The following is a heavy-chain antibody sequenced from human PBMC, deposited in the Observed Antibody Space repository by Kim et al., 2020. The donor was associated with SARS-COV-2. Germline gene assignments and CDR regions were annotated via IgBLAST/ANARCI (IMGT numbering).Heavy chain of an antibody. CDR3: AKDPPDYGDYEYYFDY. CDR2: ISYDGSNK. Sequence: GGSLRLSCAASGFTFSSYGKHWVRQAPGKGLERVAVISYDGSNKYYADSVKGRFTISRDNSKNTLYLQMNSLRAEDTAVYYCAKDPPDYGDYEYYFDYWGQGTLVTVSS. CDR1: GFTFSSYG. J-gene: IGHJ4*02. V-gene: IGHV3-30*18. D-gene: IGHD4-17*01.